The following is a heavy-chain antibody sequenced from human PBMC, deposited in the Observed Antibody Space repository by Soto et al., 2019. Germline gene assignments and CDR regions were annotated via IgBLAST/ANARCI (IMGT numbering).Heavy chain of an antibody. CDR2: IKSKTDGGTT. CDR3: TTSPLGSYYSFDY. CDR1: GFTFSNAW. J-gene: IGHJ4*02. V-gene: IGHV3-15*07. D-gene: IGHD3-10*01. Sequence: EVQLVESGGGLVKPGGSLRLSCAASGFTFSNAWMNWVRQAPGKGLEWVGRIKSKTDGGTTDYAAPVKGRFTISRDDSKNTLYLQMNSLKTEDTALYYCTTSPLGSYYSFDYWGQGTMVTVSS.